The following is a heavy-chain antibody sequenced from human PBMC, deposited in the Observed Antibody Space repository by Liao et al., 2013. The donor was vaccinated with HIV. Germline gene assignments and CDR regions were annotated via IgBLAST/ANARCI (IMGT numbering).Heavy chain of an antibody. CDR2: INHSGST. J-gene: IGHJ4*02. CDR1: GGSFSGYY. Sequence: QVQLQQWGAGLLKPSETLSLTCAVYGGSFSGYYWTWIRQPPGKGLDWIGEINHSGSTNYNPSLKSRVTISVDTSKKQFSLKLSSVTAADTAVYYCARGRAYYDFWDLDRGFDYWGQGTLVTVSS. D-gene: IGHD3-3*01. V-gene: IGHV4-34*01. CDR3: ARGRAYYDFWDLDRGFDY.